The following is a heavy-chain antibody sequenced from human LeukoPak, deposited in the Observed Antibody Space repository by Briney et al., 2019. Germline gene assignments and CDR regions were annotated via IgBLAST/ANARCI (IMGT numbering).Heavy chain of an antibody. CDR2: ISSSSSYI. J-gene: IGHJ4*02. Sequence: GGSLRLSCAASGFTFSSYSMNWVRQAPGKGLEWVSSISSSSSYIYYADSVKGRFTISRDNAKNSLYLQMNSLRAEDTAVYYCARAVGRFGELLYDYYCGQGTLVTVSS. CDR1: GFTFSSYS. D-gene: IGHD3-10*01. V-gene: IGHV3-21*01. CDR3: ARAVGRFGELLYDYY.